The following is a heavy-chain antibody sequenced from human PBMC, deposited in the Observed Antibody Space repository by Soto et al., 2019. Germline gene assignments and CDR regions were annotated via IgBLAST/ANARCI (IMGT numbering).Heavy chain of an antibody. CDR3: AKAPGSSGYRSFFDY. Sequence: GSLRLSCAASGFTFSSYAMSRVRQAPGKGLEWVSAISGSGGSTYYADSVKGRFTISRDNSKNTLYLQMNSLRAEDTAVYYCAKAPGSSGYRSFFDYWGQGTLVTVSS. CDR1: GFTFSSYA. D-gene: IGHD3-22*01. V-gene: IGHV3-23*01. J-gene: IGHJ4*02. CDR2: ISGSGGST.